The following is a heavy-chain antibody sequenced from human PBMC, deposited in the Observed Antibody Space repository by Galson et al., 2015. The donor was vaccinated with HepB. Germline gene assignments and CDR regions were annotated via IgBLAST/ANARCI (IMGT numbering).Heavy chain of an antibody. D-gene: IGHD1-26*01. J-gene: IGHJ4*02. CDR3: TREEEAGSVYFDY. CDR2: IRSKAYGGTT. V-gene: IGHV3-49*03. CDR1: GFTFGDYA. Sequence: LRLSCAASGFTFGDYAMSWFRQAPGKGLEWVGFIRSKAYGGTTEYAASVKGRFTISRDDSKSIAYLQMNSLKTEDTAVYYCTREEEAGSVYFDYWGQGTLVTVSS.